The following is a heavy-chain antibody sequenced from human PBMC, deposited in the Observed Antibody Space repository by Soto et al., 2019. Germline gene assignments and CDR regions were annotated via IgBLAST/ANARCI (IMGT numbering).Heavy chain of an antibody. CDR3: ARDVSGSGWSIHPIDY. D-gene: IGHD6-19*01. Sequence: GGSLSLSCAASGFTFSSYAMHWVRQAPGKGLEWVAVISYDGSNKYYADSVKGRFTISRDNSKNTLYLQMNSLRAEDTAVYYCARDVSGSGWSIHPIDYWGQGTPVTVSS. J-gene: IGHJ4*02. CDR1: GFTFSSYA. CDR2: ISYDGSNK. V-gene: IGHV3-30-3*01.